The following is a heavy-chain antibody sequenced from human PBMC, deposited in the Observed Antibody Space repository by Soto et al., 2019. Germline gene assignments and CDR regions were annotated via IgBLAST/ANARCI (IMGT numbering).Heavy chain of an antibody. CDR3: ASPKLGAVAFDY. D-gene: IGHD6-19*01. J-gene: IGHJ4*02. CDR1: GGSISSGGYY. V-gene: IGHV4-31*03. CDR2: IYYSGST. Sequence: SETLSLTCTVSGGSISSGGYYWSWIRQHPGKGLEWIGYIYYSGSTYYNPSLKSRVTISVDTSKNQFSLKLSSVTAADTAVYYCASPKLGAVAFDYWGQGTLVTVSS.